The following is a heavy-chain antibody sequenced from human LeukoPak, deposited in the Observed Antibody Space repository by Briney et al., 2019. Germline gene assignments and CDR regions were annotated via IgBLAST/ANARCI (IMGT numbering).Heavy chain of an antibody. CDR1: GYTFTGYY. D-gene: IGHD3-9*01. CDR3: ARGGPPALTYYDISDP. J-gene: IGHJ5*02. V-gene: IGHV1-2*02. Sequence: ASVKVSCKASGYTFTGYYMHWVRQAPGQGLEWMGWINPNSGGTNYAQKFQGRVTMTRHTSISTAYMELSRLRSDDTAVYYCARGGPPALTYYDISDPWGQGTLVTVSS. CDR2: INPNSGGT.